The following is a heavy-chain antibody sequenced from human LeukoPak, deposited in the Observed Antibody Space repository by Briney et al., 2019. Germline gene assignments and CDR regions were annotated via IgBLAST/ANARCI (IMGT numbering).Heavy chain of an antibody. D-gene: IGHD4-23*01. Sequence: SETPSLTCTVSGGSISSGDYYWSWIRQPPGKGLEWIGYIYYSGSTYYNPSLKSRVTISVDTSKNQFSLKLSSVTAADTAVYYCAREVSRWPYYFDYWGQGTLVTVSS. CDR1: GGSISSGDYY. V-gene: IGHV4-30-4*01. CDR3: AREVSRWPYYFDY. J-gene: IGHJ4*02. CDR2: IYYSGST.